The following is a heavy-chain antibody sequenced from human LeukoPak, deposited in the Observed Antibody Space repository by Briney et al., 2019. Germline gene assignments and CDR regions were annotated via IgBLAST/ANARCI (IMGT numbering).Heavy chain of an antibody. CDR2: ISYDGGNE. CDR1: GFTLSSYS. CDR3: ARVLTVDYYYFDY. V-gene: IGHV3-30*03. J-gene: IGHJ4*02. Sequence: GVSLRLSCAASGFTLSSYSMNWVRQAPGKGLEWVAAISYDGGNEYYANSVKGRFTISRDNSKNTLYLQMNSLRVEDTAVYYCARVLTVDYYYFDYWGQGTLVTVSS. D-gene: IGHD7-27*01.